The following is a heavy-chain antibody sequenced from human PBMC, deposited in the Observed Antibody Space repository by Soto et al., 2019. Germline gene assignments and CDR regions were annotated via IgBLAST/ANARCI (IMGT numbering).Heavy chain of an antibody. D-gene: IGHD1-26*01. CDR3: AVGNGFDP. V-gene: IGHV3-30-3*01. CDR2: ISYDGSNK. Sequence: QVQLVESGGGVVQPGRSLRLSCAASGFTFSSYAMHWVRQAPGKGLEWVAVISYDGSNKYYADSVKGRFTISRDNSKNTLYLQMNSLRAEDTAVYYCAVGNGFDPWGQGTLVTVSS. CDR1: GFTFSSYA. J-gene: IGHJ5*02.